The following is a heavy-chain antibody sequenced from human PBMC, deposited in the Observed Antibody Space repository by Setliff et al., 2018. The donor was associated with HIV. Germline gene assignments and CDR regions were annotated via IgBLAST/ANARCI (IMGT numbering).Heavy chain of an antibody. CDR2: FDPEDGET. CDR1: GYPLTDFS. CDR3: ATFRRGSGRYYYYVDV. Sequence: ASVKVSCKVSGYPLTDFSIHWVRQAPGKGPEWMGGFDPEDGETIYAQKFQGRVTMTEDTSTNTAYMELSSLRSEDTALYYCATFRRGSGRYYYYVDVWGKGTTVTVSS. D-gene: IGHD3-10*01. V-gene: IGHV1-24*01. J-gene: IGHJ6*03.